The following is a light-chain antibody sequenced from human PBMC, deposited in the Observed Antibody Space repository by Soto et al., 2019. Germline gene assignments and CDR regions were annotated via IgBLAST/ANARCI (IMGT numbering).Light chain of an antibody. Sequence: EIVLTQSPATLSVSPGERVTLSCRASESVDINLAWYQQKPGQAPRLLIYGASTRATDMPGTFSGRGSGTESTLTISSLQSEDFAVYYCQQYKNWPRTFGQGTKVDIK. CDR1: ESVDIN. CDR2: GAS. CDR3: QQYKNWPRT. V-gene: IGKV3-15*01. J-gene: IGKJ1*01.